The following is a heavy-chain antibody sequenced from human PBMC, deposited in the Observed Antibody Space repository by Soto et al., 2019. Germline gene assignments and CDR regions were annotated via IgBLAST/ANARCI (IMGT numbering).Heavy chain of an antibody. V-gene: IGHV3-7*05. Sequence: EVQLVESGGGLVQPGGSLRLSCLASEFTFNTYWMNWVRQAPGRGLEWVAHIKDDGGEKNYVDSVKGRFTISRDNTKNSLNWQKNILRGEDTAVYFCAREWGTPGRGSAVDYYYHYGMDVWGQGTTVTVSS. J-gene: IGHJ6*02. D-gene: IGHD6-19*01. CDR1: EFTFNTYW. CDR3: AREWGTPGRGSAVDYYYHYGMDV. CDR2: IKDDGGEK.